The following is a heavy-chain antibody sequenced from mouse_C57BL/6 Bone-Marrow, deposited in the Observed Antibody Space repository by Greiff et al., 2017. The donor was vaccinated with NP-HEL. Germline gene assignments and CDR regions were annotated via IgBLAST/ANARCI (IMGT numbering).Heavy chain of an antibody. CDR1: GFSFNTYA. CDR2: IRSKSNNYAT. Sequence: GGGLVQPKGSLKLSCAASGFSFNTYAMNWVRQAPGKGLEWVARIRSKSNNYATYYADSVKDRFTISRDDSESMLYLQMNDLKTEDTAMYYCVRQGDGSGFDYWGQGTTLTVSS. CDR3: VRQGDGSGFDY. J-gene: IGHJ2*01. V-gene: IGHV10-1*01. D-gene: IGHD1-1*01.